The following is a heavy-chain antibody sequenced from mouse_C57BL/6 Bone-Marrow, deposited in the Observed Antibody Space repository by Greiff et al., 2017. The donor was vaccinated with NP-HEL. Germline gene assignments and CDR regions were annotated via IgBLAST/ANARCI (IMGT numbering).Heavy chain of an antibody. J-gene: IGHJ1*03. V-gene: IGHV3-3*01. D-gene: IGHD2-1*01. CDR2: TFYSGIT. Sequence: EVQRVESGPSLVRPSQTLSINSDCYWIWIRQFPGNKLEYIGYTFYSGITYYNPSLESRTYITRDTSKNQFSLKLSSVTTEDTATYYCARDHPYGNYEYFDVWGTGTTVTVSS. CDR1: INSDCY. CDR3: ARDHPYGNYEYFDV.